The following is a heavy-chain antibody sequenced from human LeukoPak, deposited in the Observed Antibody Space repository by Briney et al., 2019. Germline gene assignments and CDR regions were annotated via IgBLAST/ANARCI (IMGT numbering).Heavy chain of an antibody. CDR1: GGSISSSSYY. CDR2: IYYSGST. D-gene: IGHD5-18*01. V-gene: IGHV4-39*07. J-gene: IGHJ4*02. Sequence: SETLSLTCTVSGGSISSSSYYWGWIRQPPGKGLEWIGSIYYSGSTYYNPSLKSRVTISVDTSKNQFSLKLSSVTAADTAVYYCARGWIQLFIDYWGQGTLVTVSS. CDR3: ARGWIQLFIDY.